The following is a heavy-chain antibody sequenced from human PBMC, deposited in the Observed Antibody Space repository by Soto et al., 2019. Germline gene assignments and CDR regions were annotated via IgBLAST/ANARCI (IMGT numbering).Heavy chain of an antibody. CDR2: TSGSGGST. Sequence: PGGSQRVSSAPSGFTFSSDPMSSVRQEPGKGLLGVSATSGSGGSTYYADSVKGWFTISRDNSKNTLYVQMNSLRAEDTAVYYCASQYYDILTGYDPSLGHWGQGTLVTVSS. J-gene: IGHJ4*02. V-gene: IGHV3-23*01. CDR3: ASQYYDILTGYDPSLGH. CDR1: GFTFSSDP. D-gene: IGHD3-9*01.